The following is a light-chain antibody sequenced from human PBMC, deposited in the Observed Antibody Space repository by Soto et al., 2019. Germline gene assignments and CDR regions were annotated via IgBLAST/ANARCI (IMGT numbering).Light chain of an antibody. CDR1: SSDVGAYNI. Sequence: QSALTQPASVSVSPEQSITISCTGTSSDVGAYNIVSWYQQHPGKAPRLIIYEGSKRPSGISHRFSGSKSDNTASLTISGRRAEDEAHYHCCSYAGSRTFVFGGGTQLTVL. J-gene: IGLJ2*01. V-gene: IGLV2-23*01. CDR2: EGS. CDR3: CSYAGSRTFV.